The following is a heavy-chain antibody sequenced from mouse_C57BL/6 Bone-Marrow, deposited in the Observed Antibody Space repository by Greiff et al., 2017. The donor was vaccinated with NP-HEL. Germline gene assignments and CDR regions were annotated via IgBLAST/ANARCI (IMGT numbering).Heavy chain of an antibody. CDR3: ARHEDSLYDYDPHFDY. Sequence: QVHVKQSGAELVKPGASVKLSCKASGYTFTEYTIHWVKQRSGQGLEWIGWFYPGSGSIKYNEKFKDKATLTADKSSSTVYMELSRLTSEDSAVYFCARHEDSLYDYDPHFDYWGQGTTLTVSS. J-gene: IGHJ2*01. CDR1: GYTFTEYT. CDR2: FYPGSGSI. D-gene: IGHD2-4*01. V-gene: IGHV1-62-2*01.